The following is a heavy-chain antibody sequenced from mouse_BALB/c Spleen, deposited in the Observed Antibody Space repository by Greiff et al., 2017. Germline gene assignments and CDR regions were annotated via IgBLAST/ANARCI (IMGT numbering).Heavy chain of an antibody. CDR1: GYSITSDYA. CDR2: ISYSGST. Sequence: EVKLQESGPGLVKPSQSLSLTCTVTGYSITSDYAWNWIRQFPGNKLEWMGYISYSGSTSYNPSLKSRISITRDTSKNQFFLQLNSVTTEDTATYYCARGDGNYGSWFAYWGQGTLVTVSA. V-gene: IGHV3-2*02. D-gene: IGHD2-1*01. CDR3: ARGDGNYGSWFAY. J-gene: IGHJ3*01.